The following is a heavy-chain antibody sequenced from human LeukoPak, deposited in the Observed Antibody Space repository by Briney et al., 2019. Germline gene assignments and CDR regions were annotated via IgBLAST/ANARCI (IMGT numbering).Heavy chain of an antibody. CDR2: IRSKANSYAT. Sequence: GGSLRLSCAASGFTFSGSAMHWVRQASGKGLEWVGRIRSKANSYATACAASVKGRFTISRDDSKNTAYLQMNSLKTEDTAVYYCTSTVAPSPTQSDYWGQGTLVTVSS. D-gene: IGHD4-11*01. J-gene: IGHJ4*02. CDR1: GFTFSGSA. CDR3: TSTVAPSPTQSDY. V-gene: IGHV3-73*01.